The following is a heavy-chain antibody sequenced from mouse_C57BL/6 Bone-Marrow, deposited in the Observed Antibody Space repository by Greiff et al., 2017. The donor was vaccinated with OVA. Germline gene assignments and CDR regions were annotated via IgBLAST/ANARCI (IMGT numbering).Heavy chain of an antibody. CDR1: GFNIKDDY. V-gene: IGHV14-4*01. Sequence: EVQLQESGAELVRPGASVKLSCTASGFNIKDDYMHWVKQRPEQGLEWIGWIDPENGDTEYASKFQGKATITADTSSNTAYLQLSSLTSEDTAVYYCTTSPTWMDYWGQGTSVTVSS. J-gene: IGHJ4*01. CDR2: IDPENGDT. CDR3: TTSPTWMDY.